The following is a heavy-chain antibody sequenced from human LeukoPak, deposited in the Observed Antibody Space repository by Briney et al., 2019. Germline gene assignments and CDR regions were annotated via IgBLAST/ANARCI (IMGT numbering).Heavy chain of an antibody. V-gene: IGHV4-30-4*01. CDR3: ARDGGSIPAATAFDY. J-gene: IGHJ4*02. Sequence: SETLSLTCTVSGXSISSGDYYWSWIRQPPGKGLECIRYIYYSGSTYYNPSLKSRVTISVDTSKNQFSLKLSSVTAADTAVYYCARDGGSIPAATAFDYWGQGTLVTVSS. D-gene: IGHD2-2*01. CDR2: IYYSGST. CDR1: GXSISSGDYY.